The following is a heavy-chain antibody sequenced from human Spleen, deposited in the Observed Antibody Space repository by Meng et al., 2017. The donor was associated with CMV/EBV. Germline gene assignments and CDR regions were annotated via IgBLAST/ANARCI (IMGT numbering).Heavy chain of an antibody. D-gene: IGHD2-8*01. Sequence: ASVKVSYKASGYTFTGYYIHWVRQAPGQGLEWMGRINPNTGVTNYAQKFQGRVTMTRDTSISTAYMELSRLRSDDTAVYYCVRVEDNGVYGMDVWGQGTTVTVSS. CDR2: INPNTGVT. V-gene: IGHV1-2*06. J-gene: IGHJ6*02. CDR1: GYTFTGYY. CDR3: VRVEDNGVYGMDV.